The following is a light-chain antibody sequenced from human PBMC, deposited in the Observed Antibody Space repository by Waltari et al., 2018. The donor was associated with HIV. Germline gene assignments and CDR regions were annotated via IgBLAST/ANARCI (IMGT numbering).Light chain of an antibody. J-gene: IGLJ3*02. Sequence: QSALTQPPSVSGAPGQRVTISCPGSSSNLGAGYAVHWYQQLPGTAPKLLIYGNTNRPSGVPYRFSGSKSGTSASLAITGLQTEDEGTYYCQSYDNSLSGHWGFGGGTKLTVL. CDR3: QSYDNSLSGHWG. CDR2: GNT. V-gene: IGLV1-40*01. CDR1: SSNLGAGYA.